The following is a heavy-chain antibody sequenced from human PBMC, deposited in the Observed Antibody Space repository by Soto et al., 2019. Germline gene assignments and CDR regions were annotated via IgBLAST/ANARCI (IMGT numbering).Heavy chain of an antibody. V-gene: IGHV3-11*01. CDR3: ARLNYYDSGGTDAFDI. Sequence: GGSLRLSCAASGFTFSDYYMSWIRQAPGKGLEWVSYISSSGSTIYYADSVKGRFTISRDNAKNSLYLQMNSLRAEDTAVYYCARLNYYDSGGTDAFDIWGQGTMVTVSS. J-gene: IGHJ3*02. D-gene: IGHD3-22*01. CDR2: ISSSGSTI. CDR1: GFTFSDYY.